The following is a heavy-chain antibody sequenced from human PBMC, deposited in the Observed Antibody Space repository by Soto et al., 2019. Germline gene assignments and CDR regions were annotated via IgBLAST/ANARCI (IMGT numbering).Heavy chain of an antibody. V-gene: IGHV4-30-4*01. J-gene: IGHJ4*02. CDR2: IFDSGTT. D-gene: IGHD7-27*01. Sequence: SETLSLTCTVSGGSITSDYSCWSWIRQPPWEGLEWIGHIFDSGTTYTNPSLRSQVAISLDTSKNHFSLTLSSVTAADTAVYYCARGPSGDKVHYWGQGALVTVSS. CDR1: GGSITSDYSC. CDR3: ARGPSGDKVHY.